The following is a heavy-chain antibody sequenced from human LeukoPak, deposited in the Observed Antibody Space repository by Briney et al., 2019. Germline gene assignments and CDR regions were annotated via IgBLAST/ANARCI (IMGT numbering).Heavy chain of an antibody. J-gene: IGHJ4*02. Sequence: ASVKVSCKTSGGTFSNYAISWVRQAPGQGLEWMGWINPNSGGTNYAQKFQGRVTMTRDTSISTAYMELSRLRSDDTAVYYCARMRGRYQLPDLDYWGQGTLVTVSS. V-gene: IGHV1-2*02. CDR1: GGTFSNYA. CDR2: INPNSGGT. D-gene: IGHD2-2*01. CDR3: ARMRGRYQLPDLDY.